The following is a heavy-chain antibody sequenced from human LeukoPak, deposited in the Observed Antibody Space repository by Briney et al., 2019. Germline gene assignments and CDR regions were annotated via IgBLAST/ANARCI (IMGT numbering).Heavy chain of an antibody. Sequence: GGSLRLSCAASGFTFSSYSMNWVRQAPGKGLEWVSSISSSSSYIYYADSVKGRFTISRDNAKNSLYLQMNSLRAEDTAVYYCARDGYYYDSPFDPWGQGTLVTVSS. CDR3: ARDGYYYDSPFDP. CDR2: ISSSSSYI. V-gene: IGHV3-21*01. D-gene: IGHD3-22*01. CDR1: GFTFSSYS. J-gene: IGHJ5*02.